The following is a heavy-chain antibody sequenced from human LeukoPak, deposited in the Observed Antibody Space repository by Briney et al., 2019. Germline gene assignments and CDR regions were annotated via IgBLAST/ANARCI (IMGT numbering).Heavy chain of an antibody. D-gene: IGHD6-19*01. CDR3: VRHPRYSTGWAIDY. CDR1: GGSISSGSYY. V-gene: IGHV4-61*02. J-gene: IGHJ4*02. CDR2: IYTSGST. Sequence: PSETLSLTCTVSGGSISSGSYYWSWIRQPAGKGLEWIGRIYTSGSTNYNPSLKSRVTISVDTSKNQFSLKLSSVTAADTAVYYCVRHPRYSTGWAIDYWGQGTLVTVSS.